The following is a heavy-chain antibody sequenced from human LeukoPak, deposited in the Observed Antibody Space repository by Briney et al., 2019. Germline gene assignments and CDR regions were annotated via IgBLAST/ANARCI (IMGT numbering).Heavy chain of an antibody. D-gene: IGHD3-9*01. CDR2: INHSGST. V-gene: IGHV4-34*01. J-gene: IGHJ5*02. CDR3: ASSEIRYFDWSPGDWFDP. CDR1: GGSFSGYY. Sequence: PSETLSLTCAVYGGSFSGYYWSWIRQPPGKGLEWIGEINHSGSTNYNPSLTSRVTISVDTSKNQFSLKLSSVTAADTAVYYCASSEIRYFDWSPGDWFDPWGQGTLVTVSS.